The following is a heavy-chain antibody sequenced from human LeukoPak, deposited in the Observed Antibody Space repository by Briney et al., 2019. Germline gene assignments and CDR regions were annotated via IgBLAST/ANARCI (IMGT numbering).Heavy chain of an antibody. CDR1: GGSISSYY. Sequence: SETLSLTCTVSGGSISSYYWSWIRQPPGKGLKWIGYIYYSGSTNYNPSLKSRVTISVDTSKNQFSLKLSSVTAADTVVYYCARLDGEVAFDYWGQGTLVTVSS. D-gene: IGHD3-10*01. CDR3: ARLDGEVAFDY. J-gene: IGHJ4*02. CDR2: IYYSGST. V-gene: IGHV4-59*01.